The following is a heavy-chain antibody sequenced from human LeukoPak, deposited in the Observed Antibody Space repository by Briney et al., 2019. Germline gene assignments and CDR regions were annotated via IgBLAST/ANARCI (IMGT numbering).Heavy chain of an antibody. J-gene: IGHJ4*02. D-gene: IGHD2-8*01. CDR3: ARETYINGYFDY. CDR1: RFAFSTYA. CDR2: ISSNGADT. V-gene: IGHV3-23*01. Sequence: GGSLRLSCAVYRFAFSTYAMTWVRQAPGQGLEYVSTISSNGADTYYADSVKGRFTISRDNSKNTLYLQMTSLRVEDTAVYYCARETYINGYFDYWGQGALVTVSS.